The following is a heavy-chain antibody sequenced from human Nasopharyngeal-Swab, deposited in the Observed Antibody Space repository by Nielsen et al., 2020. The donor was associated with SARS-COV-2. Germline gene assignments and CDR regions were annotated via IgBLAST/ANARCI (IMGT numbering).Heavy chain of an antibody. CDR1: GGSISSGGYS. V-gene: IGHV4-30-2*01. D-gene: IGHD3-16*01. CDR3: ARGEGEAIDY. CDR2: IYHSGST. Sequence: SETLSLTCAVSGGSISSGGYSWSWIRQPPGKGLEWIGYIYHSGSTYYNPSLKSRVTISVDRSKNQFSLKLSSVTAADTAVYYRARGEGEAIDYWGQGTLVTVSS. J-gene: IGHJ4*02.